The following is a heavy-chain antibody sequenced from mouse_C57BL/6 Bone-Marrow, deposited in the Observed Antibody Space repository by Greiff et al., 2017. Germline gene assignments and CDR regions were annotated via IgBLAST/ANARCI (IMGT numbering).Heavy chain of an antibody. CDR3: SSFYGNYFDF. CDR1: GFNIKDDY. Sequence: EVHLVESGAELVRPGASVKLSCTASGFNIKDDYIHWVKQRPEQGLEWSGWIDPEIGDTEYASKFQGKATITSDTSSNTAYLPLSSLTSEDTAVYYCSSFYGNYFDFWGQGTPLTVAS. D-gene: IGHD2-1*01. J-gene: IGHJ2*01. CDR2: IDPEIGDT. V-gene: IGHV14-4*01.